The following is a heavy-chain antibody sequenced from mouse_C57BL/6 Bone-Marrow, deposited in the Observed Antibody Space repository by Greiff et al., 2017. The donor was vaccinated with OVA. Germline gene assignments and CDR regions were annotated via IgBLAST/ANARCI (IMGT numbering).Heavy chain of an antibody. Sequence: VKLMESGAELVKPGASVKISCKASGYAFSSSWMNWVKQRPGKGLEWIGRIYPGDGDTNYNGKFKGKATLTADKSSSTAYMQLSSLTSEDSAVYFCARGYFDYWGQGTTLTVSS. CDR3: ARGYFDY. J-gene: IGHJ2*01. CDR1: GYAFSSSW. V-gene: IGHV1-82*01. CDR2: IYPGDGDT.